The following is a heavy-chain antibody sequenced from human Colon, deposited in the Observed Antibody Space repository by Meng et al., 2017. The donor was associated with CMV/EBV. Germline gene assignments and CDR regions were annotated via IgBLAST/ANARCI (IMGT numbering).Heavy chain of an antibody. CDR3: ARAREFLSGYYTYYFDY. Sequence: SETLSLTCTVSGGSISTYYWSWIRQPPGKGLDWIGYIYYSGTTNYNPSLKSRVTVSVDTSKKQFSLRLSSVTAADTAVYYCARAREFLSGYYTYYFDYWGQGTLVTVSS. D-gene: IGHD3-3*01. V-gene: IGHV4-59*01. J-gene: IGHJ4*02. CDR2: IYYSGTT. CDR1: GGSISTYY.